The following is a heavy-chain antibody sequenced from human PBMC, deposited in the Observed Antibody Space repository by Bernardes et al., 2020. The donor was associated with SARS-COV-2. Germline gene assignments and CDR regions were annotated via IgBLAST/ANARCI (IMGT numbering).Heavy chain of an antibody. J-gene: IGHJ3*02. D-gene: IGHD2-8*02. V-gene: IGHV3-64*01. Sequence: GGSLRLSCAASGFTFNSYAMYWVRQVPGKGLEYVSAISSNGGSTYYANSVKGRFTISRDNSKNTLYLQMGGLRAEDMAVYYCASRVVAGGGVFDIWGQGTMVTVSS. CDR2: ISSNGGST. CDR1: GFTFNSYA. CDR3: ASRVVAGGGVFDI.